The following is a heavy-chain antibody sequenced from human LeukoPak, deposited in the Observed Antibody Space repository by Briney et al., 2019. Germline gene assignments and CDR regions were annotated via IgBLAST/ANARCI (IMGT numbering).Heavy chain of an antibody. Sequence: GGSLRLSCAASGFTFSSYAMSWVRQAPGKGLEWVSAISGSGGSTYYADSVKGRFTISRDNSKNTLYLQMNSLRAEDTAVYYCAKDSSQYYYDSSGYLWKDYWRQGTLVTVSS. CDR2: ISGSGGST. J-gene: IGHJ4*02. D-gene: IGHD3-22*01. CDR1: GFTFSSYA. CDR3: AKDSSQYYYDSSGYLWKDY. V-gene: IGHV3-23*01.